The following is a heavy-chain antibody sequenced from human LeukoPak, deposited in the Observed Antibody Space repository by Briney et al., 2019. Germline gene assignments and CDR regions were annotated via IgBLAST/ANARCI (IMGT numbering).Heavy chain of an antibody. CDR3: ARSVEASDSDYAKWFDP. D-gene: IGHD4-17*01. Sequence: ASVKVSCKASGYTFTGYAISWVRQAPGQGLEWMGWISAYNGNTNYAQKLQGRVTMTTDTSTSTAYMELRSLRSDDTAVYYCARSVEASDSDYAKWFDPWGQGTLVTVSS. CDR1: GYTFTGYA. V-gene: IGHV1-18*01. CDR2: ISAYNGNT. J-gene: IGHJ5*02.